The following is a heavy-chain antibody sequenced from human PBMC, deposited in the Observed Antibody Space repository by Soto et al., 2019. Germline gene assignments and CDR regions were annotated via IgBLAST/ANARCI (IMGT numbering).Heavy chain of an antibody. CDR1: GYTFTIYG. CDR3: ASDDCIGGSCYSACDY. Sequence: ASVKVSCKASGYTFTIYGISWVRQAPGQGLEWMGRISAYNGNTNYAQKLQGRVTMTTDTSTSTAYMELRSLRSDDTAVYYCASDDCIGGSCYSACDYWGHGALVTVSS. D-gene: IGHD2-15*01. CDR2: ISAYNGNT. V-gene: IGHV1-18*01. J-gene: IGHJ4*01.